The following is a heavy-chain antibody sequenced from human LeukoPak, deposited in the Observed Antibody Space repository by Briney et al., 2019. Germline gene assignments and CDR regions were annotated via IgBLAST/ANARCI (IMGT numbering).Heavy chain of an antibody. V-gene: IGHV3-30-3*01. CDR2: ISYDGSNK. CDR1: GFTFSSYA. Sequence: GGSLRLSCAASGFTFSSYAMHWVRQAPGKGLEWVAVISYDGSNKYYADSVKGRFTISRDNSKNTLYLQMNSLRAKDTAVYYCAREGGRQWLRPYYFDYWGQGTLVTVSS. CDR3: AREGGRQWLRPYYFDY. J-gene: IGHJ4*02. D-gene: IGHD5-12*01.